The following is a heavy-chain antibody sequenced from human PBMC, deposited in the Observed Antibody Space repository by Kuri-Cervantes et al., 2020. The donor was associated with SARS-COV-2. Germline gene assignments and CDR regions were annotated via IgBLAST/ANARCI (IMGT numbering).Heavy chain of an antibody. D-gene: IGHD3-22*01. CDR2: IYYSVST. J-gene: IGHJ5*02. CDR1: GGSISSGGYY. V-gene: IGHV4-31*03. Sequence: SETLSLTCTVSGGSISSGGYYWSWIRQHPGKGLEWIGYIYYSVSTYYNPSLKSRVTISIDTSKNQFSLKLSSVTAADTAVYYCAGGTPVGYYDSSGYYYNRFDPWGQGTLVTVSS. CDR3: AGGTPVGYYDSSGYYYNRFDP.